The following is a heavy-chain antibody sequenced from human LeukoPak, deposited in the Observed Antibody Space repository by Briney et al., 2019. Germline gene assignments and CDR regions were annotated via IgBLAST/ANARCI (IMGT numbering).Heavy chain of an antibody. D-gene: IGHD3-9*01. CDR3: AKVPPADILTYRYYFDY. CDR1: GFTFDDYA. CDR2: ISWNSGSI. J-gene: IGHJ4*02. Sequence: GGSLRLSCAASGFTFDDYAMHWVRQAPGKGLEWVSGISWNSGSIGYADSVKGRFTISRDNAKNSLYLQMNSLRAEDTALYYCAKVPPADILTYRYYFDYWGQGTLVTVSS. V-gene: IGHV3-9*01.